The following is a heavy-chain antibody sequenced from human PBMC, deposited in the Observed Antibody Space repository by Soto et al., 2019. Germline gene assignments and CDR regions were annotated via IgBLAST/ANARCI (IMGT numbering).Heavy chain of an antibody. D-gene: IGHD2-15*01. Sequence: QLQLVQSGTEVKEPGSSVKVSCKASGGTFSTSSFVWVRQGPGQGLEWMGGIIPIFTRTNFAQKFQGRVTFSADESTRTNFMEMRSLTSADTALYYWARDVVPFPAGDSWGQGTLVTVSS. CDR2: IIPIFTRT. V-gene: IGHV1-69*01. CDR3: ARDVVPFPAGDS. J-gene: IGHJ4*02. CDR1: GGTFSTSS.